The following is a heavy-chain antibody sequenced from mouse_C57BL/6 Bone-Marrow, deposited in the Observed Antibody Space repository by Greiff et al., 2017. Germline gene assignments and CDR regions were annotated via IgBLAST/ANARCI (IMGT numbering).Heavy chain of an antibody. V-gene: IGHV1-64*01. CDR1: GYTFTSYW. J-gene: IGHJ2*01. Sequence: QVQLKQPGAELVKPGASVELSCKASGYTFTSYWMHWVKQRPGQGLEWIGMIHPNSGSTNYNEKFKSKATMTVDKSSSTAYMQLSSLTSEDSAVXYCAKDFDYWGQGTTLTVSS. CDR3: AKDFDY. CDR2: IHPNSGST.